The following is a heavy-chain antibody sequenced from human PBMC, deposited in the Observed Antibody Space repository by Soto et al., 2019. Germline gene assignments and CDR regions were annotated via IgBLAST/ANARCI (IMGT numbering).Heavy chain of an antibody. CDR1: GFTFSSYG. V-gene: IGHV3-33*01. CDR3: ARDLVVVVPAVGGMDV. J-gene: IGHJ6*03. CDR2: IWYDGSNK. D-gene: IGHD2-2*01. Sequence: QVQLVESGGGVVQPGRSLRLSCAASGFTFSSYGMHWVRQAPGKGLEWVAVIWYDGSNKYYADSVKGRFTISRDNSKNTLYLQMTSLRAEDTAVYYCARDLVVVVPAVGGMDVWGKGTTVTVSS.